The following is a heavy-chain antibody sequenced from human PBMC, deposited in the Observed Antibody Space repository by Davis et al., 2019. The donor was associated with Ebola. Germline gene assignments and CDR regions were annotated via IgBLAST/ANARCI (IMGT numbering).Heavy chain of an antibody. Sequence: GESLKISCAASGFTFSSYWMSWVRQAPGKGLEWVANIKQDGSEKYYVDSVKGRFTISRDNAKNSLYLQMNSLRAEDTAVYYCAKDLFPQWLVPHPVDYWGQGTLVTVSS. CDR1: GFTFSSYW. J-gene: IGHJ4*02. CDR2: IKQDGSEK. CDR3: AKDLFPQWLVPHPVDY. V-gene: IGHV3-7*01. D-gene: IGHD6-19*01.